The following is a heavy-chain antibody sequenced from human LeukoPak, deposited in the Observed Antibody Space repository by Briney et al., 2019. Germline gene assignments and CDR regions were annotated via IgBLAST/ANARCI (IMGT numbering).Heavy chain of an antibody. CDR3: ARVSYGGNYYYYYMDV. Sequence: SETLSLTCTVSGGSISSGGDYWSWIRQPPGKGLEWIGYIYYSGSTYYNPSLKSRVTISVDKSKNQFSLKLSSVTAADTAVYYCARVSYGGNYYYYYMDVWGKGTTVTVSS. CDR1: GGSISSGGDY. D-gene: IGHD4-23*01. CDR2: IYYSGST. V-gene: IGHV4-30-4*08. J-gene: IGHJ6*03.